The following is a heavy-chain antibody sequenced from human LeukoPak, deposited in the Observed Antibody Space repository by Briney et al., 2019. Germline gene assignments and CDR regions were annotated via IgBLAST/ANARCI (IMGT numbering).Heavy chain of an antibody. CDR3: ARIRGWSGSYRHFDY. Sequence: PSQTLSLTCSVSGCSISGCDFYWIWLPHPPGKALEWFKLTDRDDDIYYSTSLKSRLTISKDNSKNQVVLTMTNMDPVDTATYYCARIRGWSGSYRHFDYWGQGTLVTVSS. J-gene: IGHJ4*02. CDR1: GCSISGCDFY. V-gene: IGHV2-70*18. D-gene: IGHD1-26*01. CDR2: TDRDDDI.